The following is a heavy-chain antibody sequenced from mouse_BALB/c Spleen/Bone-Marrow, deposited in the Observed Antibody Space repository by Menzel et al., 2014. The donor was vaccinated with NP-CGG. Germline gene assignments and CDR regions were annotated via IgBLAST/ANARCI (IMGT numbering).Heavy chain of an antibody. J-gene: IGHJ2*01. CDR2: IGYSGST. D-gene: IGHD1-1*01. Sequence: EVQLQQSGPGLVKPSQSLSLTCTVTGYSITSDYAWNWIRQFPGKKLEWMGFIGYSGSTSYNPSLSSRISVTRDTSKNQFFLHLNSVTTEDTATYYCARDDYYGGSYFDYWGQGTTPTVSS. CDR1: GYSITSDYA. CDR3: ARDDYYGGSYFDY. V-gene: IGHV3-2*02.